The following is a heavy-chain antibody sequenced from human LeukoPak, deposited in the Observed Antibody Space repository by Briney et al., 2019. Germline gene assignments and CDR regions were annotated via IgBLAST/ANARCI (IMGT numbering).Heavy chain of an antibody. CDR3: AKNRGRSNSGLDV. Sequence: PGGSLRLSCAASGFTFNTYAMSWVRQASGKGLEWVSAISGSGAFTYYADSVKGRFAISRDNSKSTLYLQVHILRAEDTAVYYCAKNRGRSNSGLDVWGQGTTVTVSS. CDR2: ISGSGAFT. J-gene: IGHJ6*02. CDR1: GFTFNTYA. V-gene: IGHV3-23*01. D-gene: IGHD2-15*01.